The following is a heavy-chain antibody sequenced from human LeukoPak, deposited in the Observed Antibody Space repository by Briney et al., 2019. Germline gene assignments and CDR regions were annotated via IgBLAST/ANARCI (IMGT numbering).Heavy chain of an antibody. CDR3: ARGILYSYGLIFDY. CDR1: GGSISSGGYY. CDR2: IYYSGST. V-gene: IGHV4-31*03. D-gene: IGHD5-18*01. J-gene: IGHJ4*02. Sequence: SETLSLTCTVSGGSISSGGYYWSWIRQHPGKGLEWIGYIYYSGSTYYNPSLKSRVTISVDTSKNQFSLKLSSVTAADTAVYYCARGILYSYGLIFDYWGQGTLVTVSS.